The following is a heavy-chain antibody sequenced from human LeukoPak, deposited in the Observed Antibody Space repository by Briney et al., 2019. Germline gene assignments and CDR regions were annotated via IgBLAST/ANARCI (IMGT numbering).Heavy chain of an antibody. Sequence: GRSLRLSCAASGFTFDDYAMHWVRQAPGKGLEWVSGISWNSGSIGYADSVKGRFTISRDNAKNSLYLQMNSLRAEDTALYYCAEGQYSGSYIFDYWGQGTLVTVSS. CDR1: GFTFDDYA. CDR3: AEGQYSGSYIFDY. V-gene: IGHV3-9*01. J-gene: IGHJ4*02. CDR2: ISWNSGSI. D-gene: IGHD1-26*01.